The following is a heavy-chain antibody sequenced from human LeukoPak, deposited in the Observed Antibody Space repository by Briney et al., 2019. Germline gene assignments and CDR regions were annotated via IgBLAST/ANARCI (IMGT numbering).Heavy chain of an antibody. CDR1: GFTFSNFG. D-gene: IGHD4-17*01. J-gene: IGHJ4*02. Sequence: GGSLRLSCVASGFTFSNFGMSWVRQAPGKGLEWVSAISGSGDSTYYDDSVKGRFTMSRDNFKDTLYLQMNSLRVEDTAVYYCAKGRSYGDYAKFDYWGQGTLVTVSS. V-gene: IGHV3-23*01. CDR3: AKGRSYGDYAKFDY. CDR2: ISGSGDST.